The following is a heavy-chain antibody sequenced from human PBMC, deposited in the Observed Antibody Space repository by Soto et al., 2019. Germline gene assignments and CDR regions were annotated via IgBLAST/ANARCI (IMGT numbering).Heavy chain of an antibody. CDR3: AKDAPGSGWLSDY. J-gene: IGHJ4*02. CDR2: ITGNGGT. V-gene: IGHV3-23*04. CDR1: GFTFSSYE. Sequence: EVQLVESGGGLVQPGGSLRLSCAASGFTFSSYEMNWVRQAPGKGLEWVSTITGNGGTSYADFVRGRFTISRDNSKNTLYLQMNSLRPEDTAVYYCAKDAPGSGWLSDYWGQGTLVTVSS. D-gene: IGHD3-22*01.